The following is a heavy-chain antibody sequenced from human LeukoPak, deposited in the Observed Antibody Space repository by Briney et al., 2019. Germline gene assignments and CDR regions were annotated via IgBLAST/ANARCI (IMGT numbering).Heavy chain of an antibody. J-gene: IGHJ6*03. CDR2: IKQDGSEK. D-gene: IGHD3-10*01. V-gene: IGHV3-7*01. CDR1: GFIFSSYW. CDR3: AKDSAFYYIDV. Sequence: QAGGSLRLSCAASGFIFSSYWMSWVRQAPGKGLEWVANIKQDGSEKYYVDSVKGRFTISRDNAKNSLYLQMNSLRAEDTAVYYCAKDSAFYYIDVWGKGTTVIISS.